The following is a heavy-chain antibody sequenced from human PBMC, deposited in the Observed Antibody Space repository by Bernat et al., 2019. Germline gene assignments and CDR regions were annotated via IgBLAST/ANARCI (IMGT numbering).Heavy chain of an antibody. Sequence: EVQLVESGGGLVQPGGSLRLSCAASGFTFSSYAMTWVRQAPGKGLEWVSSISGSAGNTYYADSVKGRFIISRDNSKNTLSLQMNSLRAEDTAVYYCAKGELVTTPRRFDYWGQGTLVTVSS. CDR2: ISGSAGNT. CDR1: GFTFSSYA. V-gene: IGHV3-23*04. J-gene: IGHJ4*02. CDR3: AKGELVTTPRRFDY. D-gene: IGHD3-9*01.